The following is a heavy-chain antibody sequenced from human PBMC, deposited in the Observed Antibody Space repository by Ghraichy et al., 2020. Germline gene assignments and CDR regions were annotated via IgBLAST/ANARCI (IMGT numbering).Heavy chain of an antibody. CDR3: ARLLKNYDILTGYRYYFDY. V-gene: IGHV4-39*01. D-gene: IGHD3-9*01. CDR2: IYCSGST. CDR1: GGSISSSSYY. J-gene: IGHJ4*02. Sequence: SETLSLTCTVSGGSISSSSYYWGWIRQPPGKGLEWIGSIYCSGSTYYNPSLKSRVTISVDTSKNQFSLKLSSVTAADTAVYYCARLLKNYDILTGYRYYFDYWGQGTLVTVSS.